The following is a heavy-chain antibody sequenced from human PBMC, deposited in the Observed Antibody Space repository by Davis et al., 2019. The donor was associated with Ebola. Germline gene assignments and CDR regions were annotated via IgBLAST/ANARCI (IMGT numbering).Heavy chain of an antibody. Sequence: GESLKISCVASGFTFNIYAMSWVRQAPGKGLEWVSVISGSGGSTYYEDSVKGRFTISRDNAKNSLYLQMNSLRDEDTAVYYCARAAFIIAVFNWFDPWGRGTLVTVSS. J-gene: IGHJ5*02. D-gene: IGHD6-19*01. CDR3: ARAAFIIAVFNWFDP. CDR2: ISGSGGST. V-gene: IGHV3-23*01. CDR1: GFTFNIYA.